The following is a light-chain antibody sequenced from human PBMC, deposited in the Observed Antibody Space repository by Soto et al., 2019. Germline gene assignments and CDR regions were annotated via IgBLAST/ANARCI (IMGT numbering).Light chain of an antibody. CDR3: QQYDLLPWT. CDR1: QDITNF. Sequence: DIQMTQSPSSLSASVGDRVTITCQASQDITNFLNWYQQKPGKAPKLLIYAASNLETGVPSRFSGGGSGADFTFTISSRQPEDVATYYCQQYDLLPWTFGQGTKVEIK. CDR2: AAS. V-gene: IGKV1-33*01. J-gene: IGKJ1*01.